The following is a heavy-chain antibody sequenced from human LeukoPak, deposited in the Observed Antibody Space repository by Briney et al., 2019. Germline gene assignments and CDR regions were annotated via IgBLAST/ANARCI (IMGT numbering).Heavy chain of an antibody. J-gene: IGHJ3*02. CDR3: ARNYHGSGITAFEI. CDR2: INGNGGST. D-gene: IGHD3-10*01. Sequence: GGSLRLSCAASGFTFDDYGMSWVRQAPGKGLEWVSGINGNGGSTGYGDSMKGRFTISRDNAKNSLYLQMNSLRVEDTALYHCARNYHGSGITAFEIWAKGQWSPSLQ. CDR1: GFTFDDYG. V-gene: IGHV3-20*01.